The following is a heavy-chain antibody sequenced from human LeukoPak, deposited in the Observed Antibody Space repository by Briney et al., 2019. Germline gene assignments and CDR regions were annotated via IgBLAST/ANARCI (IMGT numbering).Heavy chain of an antibody. V-gene: IGHV3-23*01. J-gene: IGHJ4*02. D-gene: IGHD3-10*01. CDR2: VSGSGDSK. Sequence: GGSLRLSCRVSGITFGNYDMSWVRQAPGKGPEWVSGVSGSGDSKYYVDSVEGRFTIYRDNSKNTLSLQMDILGAEDTAVYYCAKGGMSMIRGGAFDYWGQGSRVTVSS. CDR1: GITFGNYD. CDR3: AKGGMSMIRGGAFDY.